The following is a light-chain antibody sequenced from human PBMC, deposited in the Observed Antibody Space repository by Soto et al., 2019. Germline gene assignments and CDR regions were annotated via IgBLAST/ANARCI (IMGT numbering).Light chain of an antibody. CDR2: DAS. V-gene: IGKV1-5*02. J-gene: IGKJ1*01. Sequence: DIQMTQSPSTLSASVGDSVTIICRASQSISGWLAWYQQKPGKAPNLLIYDASSLQTGVPLRFSGSGSGTDFTLTISSLQPDDFASYYCQQYKSYPWTFGQGTKVEIK. CDR3: QQYKSYPWT. CDR1: QSISGW.